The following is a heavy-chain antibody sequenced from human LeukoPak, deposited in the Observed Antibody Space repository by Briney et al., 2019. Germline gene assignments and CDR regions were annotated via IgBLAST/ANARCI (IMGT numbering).Heavy chain of an antibody. V-gene: IGHV3-11*01. D-gene: IGHD1-26*01. J-gene: IGHJ4*02. CDR3: ARDESYGSDY. CDR1: GFTFSDYY. CDR2: ISSSGSTI. Sequence: GGSLRLSCSASGFTFSDYYISWIRQAPGKGLECVSYISSSGSTIYYADSVRGRFTISRDNAKNSLYLQMNSLRAEDTAVYYCARDESYGSDYWGQGTLVTVSS.